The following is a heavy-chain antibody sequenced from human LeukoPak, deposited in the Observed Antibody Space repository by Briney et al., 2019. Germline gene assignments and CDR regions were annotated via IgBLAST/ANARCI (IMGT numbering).Heavy chain of an antibody. CDR1: GGSFSGYY. CDR3: ARTKGDFWSGYFSYYYMDV. V-gene: IGHV4-34*01. CDR2: INHSGST. Sequence: SETPSLTCAVYGGSFSGYYWSWIRQTPEKGREWIGEINHSGSTNYNPTLKSRVTISVDTSKNQFSLNLSSVTAADTAVFYCARTKGDFWSGYFSYYYMDVWGKGTTVTVSS. D-gene: IGHD3-3*01. J-gene: IGHJ6*03.